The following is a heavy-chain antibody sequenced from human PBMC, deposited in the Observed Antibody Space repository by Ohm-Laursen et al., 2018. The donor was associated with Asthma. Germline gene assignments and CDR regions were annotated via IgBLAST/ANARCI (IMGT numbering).Heavy chain of an antibody. CDR1: GFTFDDYG. D-gene: IGHD5-12*01. CDR3: TKGRLSIVGTNFDY. J-gene: IGHJ4*02. V-gene: IGHV3-9*01. Sequence: SLRLSCAASGFTFDDYGMHWVRQAPGRGLEWVSGISWNSGGIGYADSVKGRFTISRDNAKISLYLQMNSLRPDDTAFYYCTKGRLSIVGTNFDYWGQGTQVTVSS. CDR2: ISWNSGGI.